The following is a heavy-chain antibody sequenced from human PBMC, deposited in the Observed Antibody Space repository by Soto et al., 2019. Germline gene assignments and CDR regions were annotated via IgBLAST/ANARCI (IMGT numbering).Heavy chain of an antibody. V-gene: IGHV1-18*04. Sequence: ASVKVSCKASGYTFTSYGISWVRQAPGQGLEWMGWISAYNGNTNYAQKLQGRVTMTTDTSTSTAYMELRSLRSDDTAVYYCARALLPVGPTTDLGFWCQGTLVTVSS. CDR1: GYTFTSYG. J-gene: IGHJ4*02. CDR2: ISAYNGNT. CDR3: ARALLPVGPTTDLGF. D-gene: IGHD1-26*01.